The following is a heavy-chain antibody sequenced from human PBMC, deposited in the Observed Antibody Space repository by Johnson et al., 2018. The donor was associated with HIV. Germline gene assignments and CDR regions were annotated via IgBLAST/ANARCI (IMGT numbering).Heavy chain of an antibody. J-gene: IGHJ3*02. CDR1: GFTFSSYW. D-gene: IGHD3-3*01. CDR3: ARVTTYNFWSGYQDDAFDI. CDR2: ISTDGSTT. V-gene: IGHV3-74*01. Sequence: VQLVESGGDLVQPGGSLSLSCAASGFTFSSYWIHWVRQAPGKGLVWVSRISTDGSTTYYADSVQGRFTISRDNAKNSLYLQMNRLRPEDTAVYYCARVTTYNFWSGYQDDAFDIWGQGTMVTVSS.